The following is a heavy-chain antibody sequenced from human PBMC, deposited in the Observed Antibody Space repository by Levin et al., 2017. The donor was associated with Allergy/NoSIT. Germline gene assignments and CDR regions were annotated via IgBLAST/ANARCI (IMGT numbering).Heavy chain of an antibody. D-gene: IGHD3-3*01. CDR3: VRQLGNFWSGYNYFDY. Sequence: AGGSLRLSCAASGFTFSSYEMNWVRRAPGKGLEWVSYISSTGSTIYSADSVKGRFTISRDNAKNSLYLHMNSLRAEDTAVYYCVRQLGNFWSGYNYFDYWGQGTLVTVSS. CDR1: GFTFSSYE. CDR2: ISSTGSTI. V-gene: IGHV3-48*03. J-gene: IGHJ4*02.